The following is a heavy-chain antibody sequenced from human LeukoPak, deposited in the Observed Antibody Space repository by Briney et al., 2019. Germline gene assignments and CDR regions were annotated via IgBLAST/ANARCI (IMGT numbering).Heavy chain of an antibody. CDR3: ARDQRSSWFGELSYWYFDL. Sequence: PSETLSLTCTVSGGSISSYYWSWIRQPAGKGLEWIGRIYTSGSTNYNPSLKSRVTMSVDTSKNQFSLKLSSVTAADTAVYYCARDQRSSWFGELSYWYFDLWGRGTLVTVSS. J-gene: IGHJ2*01. CDR1: GGSISSYY. CDR2: IYTSGST. D-gene: IGHD3-10*01. V-gene: IGHV4-4*07.